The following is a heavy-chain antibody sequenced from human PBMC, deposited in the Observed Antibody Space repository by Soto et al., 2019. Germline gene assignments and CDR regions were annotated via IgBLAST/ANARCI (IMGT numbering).Heavy chain of an antibody. Sequence: ASVKVSCKASGYTFTRSGISWVRQAPGQGPEWMGWISSYNGNTKYAEKFQGRVTMTTDTSTSTAHMELRSLRSDDTAVYYCAREGQAPYYYYGMDVWGQGTAVTVSS. J-gene: IGHJ6*02. V-gene: IGHV1-18*01. CDR3: AREGQAPYYYYGMDV. CDR2: ISSYNGNT. CDR1: GYTFTRSG.